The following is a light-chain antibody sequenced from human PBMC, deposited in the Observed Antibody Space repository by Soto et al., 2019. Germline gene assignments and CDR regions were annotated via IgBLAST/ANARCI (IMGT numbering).Light chain of an antibody. CDR2: GAS. Sequence: EIVMTQSPATLSVSPGEGATLPCRASQSVSSNLAWYQQKPGQAPGLLIYGASARATGIPARFSGSGSGTDFTLTISSLQSEDFAVYYCQQYNNWPGTFGQGTKLEIK. J-gene: IGKJ2*01. CDR3: QQYNNWPGT. CDR1: QSVSSN. V-gene: IGKV3-15*01.